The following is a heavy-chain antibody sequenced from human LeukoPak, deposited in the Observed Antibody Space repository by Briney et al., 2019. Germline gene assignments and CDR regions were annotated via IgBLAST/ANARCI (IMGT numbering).Heavy chain of an antibody. J-gene: IGHJ6*02. CDR3: ARAQRETRPGYCSSTSCYGKPKYYGMDV. Sequence: PSETLSLTCAVYGGSFSGYYWSWIRQPPGKGLEWIGEINHSGSTNYNPSLKSRVTISVDTSKNQFSLKLSSVTAADTAVYYCARAQRETRPGYCSSTSCYGKPKYYGMDVWGQGTTVTVSS. V-gene: IGHV4-34*01. CDR1: GGSFSGYY. CDR2: INHSGST. D-gene: IGHD2-2*01.